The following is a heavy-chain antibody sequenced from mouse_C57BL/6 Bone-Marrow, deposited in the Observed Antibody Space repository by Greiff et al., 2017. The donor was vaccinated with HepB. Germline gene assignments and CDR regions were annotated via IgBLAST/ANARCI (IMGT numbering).Heavy chain of an antibody. D-gene: IGHD2-3*01. Sequence: VQLVESGAELVRPGASVTLSCKASGYTFTDYEMHWVKHTPVHGLEWIGAIDPETGGTAYNQKFKGKAILTVDKSSSTAYMQLSSLTSEDSAVYYCAIGLLPFDYWGQGTTLTVSS. V-gene: IGHV1-15*01. CDR2: IDPETGGT. CDR3: AIGLLPFDY. CDR1: GYTFTDYE. J-gene: IGHJ2*01.